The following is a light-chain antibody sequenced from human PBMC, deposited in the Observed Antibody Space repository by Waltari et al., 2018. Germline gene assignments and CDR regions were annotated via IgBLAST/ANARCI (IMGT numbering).Light chain of an antibody. J-gene: IGLJ3*02. CDR1: NSNIGRNY. CDR2: KND. CDR3: AVWDDDVNSWV. V-gene: IGLV1-47*01. Sequence: QSALTQPPSASGTPGQGVTISCSGSNSNIGRNYVYWYQQVSGAAPKLLILKNDQRPSGVPDRFSGTRSGASASLAISGRRSEDEADYYCAVWDDDVNSWVFGGGTKLTVL.